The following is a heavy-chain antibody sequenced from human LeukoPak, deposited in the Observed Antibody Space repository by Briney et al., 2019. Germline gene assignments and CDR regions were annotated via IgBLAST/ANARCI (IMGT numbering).Heavy chain of an antibody. V-gene: IGHV6-1*01. CDR3: TRQRSTSTDYYGMDV. D-gene: IGHD6-6*01. CDR1: GDTVSSNTAA. J-gene: IGHJ6*02. Sequence: SQTLSLTSAISGDTVSSNTAAWNWIRQSPSRGLEWLGRTYYRSKWNNDYAVSVQNRITINPDTSKNQFSLQLKSATPEDTAVYYCTRQRSTSTDYYGMDVWGQGTTVTVSS. CDR2: TYYRSKWNN.